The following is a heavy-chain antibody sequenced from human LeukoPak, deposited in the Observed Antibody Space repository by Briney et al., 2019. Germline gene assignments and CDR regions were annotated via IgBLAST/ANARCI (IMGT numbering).Heavy chain of an antibody. CDR2: ISYDGSNK. CDR3: AKDRLEYYYDSSGYYFDY. Sequence: PGGSLRLSCVASGFTFSSYGMHWVRQAPGKGLEWVAVISYDGSNKYYADSVKGRFTISRDNSKNTLYLQMNSLRAEDTAVYYCAKDRLEYYYDSSGYYFDYWGQGTLVTVSS. V-gene: IGHV3-30*18. CDR1: GFTFSSYG. D-gene: IGHD3-22*01. J-gene: IGHJ4*02.